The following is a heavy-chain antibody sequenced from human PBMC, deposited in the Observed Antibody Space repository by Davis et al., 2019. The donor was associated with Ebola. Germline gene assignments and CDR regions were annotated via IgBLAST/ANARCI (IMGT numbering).Heavy chain of an antibody. D-gene: IGHD5-18*01. CDR3: ARPRDFGYGDPFDL. V-gene: IGHV4-59*01. CDR1: GGSISSYY. J-gene: IGHJ3*01. CDR2: IYYSGST. Sequence: SETLSLTCTVSGGSISSYYWSWIRQPPGKGLEWIGYIYYSGSTNYNPSLNGRVTVSVDTSKNKFSLKLTSVTAADTAVYFCARPRDFGYGDPFDLWGQGAVVTVSP.